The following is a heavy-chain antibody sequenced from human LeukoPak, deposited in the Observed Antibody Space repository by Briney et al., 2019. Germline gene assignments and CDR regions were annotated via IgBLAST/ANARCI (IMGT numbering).Heavy chain of an antibody. J-gene: IGHJ4*02. Sequence: PGGALRLSCATAGFTFSSYGLYWVRQASGQGLEWLAFIRYDGINKYYADSVQGRFTISRDNSKNKVYLQMNSLRAEDTAVYYCAKDSLTGTGPYYFDYWGQGTLVTVSS. CDR1: GFTFSSYG. CDR2: IRYDGINK. CDR3: AKDSLTGTGPYYFDY. V-gene: IGHV3-30*02. D-gene: IGHD3-9*01.